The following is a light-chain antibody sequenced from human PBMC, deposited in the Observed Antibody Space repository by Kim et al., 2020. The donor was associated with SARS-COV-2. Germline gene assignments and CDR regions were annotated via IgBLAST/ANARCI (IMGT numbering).Light chain of an antibody. V-gene: IGKV1-8*01. CDR1: QGISSY. CDR3: QQYYSYPF. J-gene: IGKJ2*01. Sequence: AIRMTQSPSSFSASTGDRVTITCRASQGISSYLAWYQQKPGKAPKLLIYAASTLQSGVPSRFSGSGSGTDFTLTISCLQSEDFATYYCQQYYSYPFFSQGTKLEI. CDR2: AAS.